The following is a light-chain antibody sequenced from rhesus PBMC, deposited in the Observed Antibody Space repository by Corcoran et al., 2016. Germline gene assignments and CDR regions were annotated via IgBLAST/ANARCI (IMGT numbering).Light chain of an antibody. CDR2: KAS. V-gene: IGKV1-22*01. CDR3: QQYSSRPFT. CDR1: QGISSW. Sequence: DIQMTQSPSSLSASVGDTVTIPCRASQGISSWLAWYQQQPGKAPKLLIYKASSLQSGVPSRFSGSGSGTDLTLTISSLQSEDVATYYCQQYSSRPFTFGPGTKLDIK. J-gene: IGKJ3*01.